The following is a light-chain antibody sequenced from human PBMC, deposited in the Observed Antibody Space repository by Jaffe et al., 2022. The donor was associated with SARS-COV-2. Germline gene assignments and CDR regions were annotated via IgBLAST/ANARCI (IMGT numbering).Light chain of an antibody. Sequence: DVVVTQSPLSLPVTLGQPASISCRSSQSLVSSDGNTYLNWFQQRPGQSPRRLIYKVSNRDSGVPDRFSGSGSGTDFTLKISRVEAEDVGVYYCMQGTHWPPWTFGPGTKVEIK. CDR3: MQGTHWPPWT. CDR1: QSLVSSDGNTY. CDR2: KVS. J-gene: IGKJ1*01. V-gene: IGKV2-30*01.